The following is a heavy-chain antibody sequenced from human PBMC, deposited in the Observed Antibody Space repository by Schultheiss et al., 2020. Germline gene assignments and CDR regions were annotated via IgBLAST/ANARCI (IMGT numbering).Heavy chain of an antibody. CDR2: ISSSGSTI. CDR3: AREYGRMVRGVITPFDY. Sequence: CGSLRLSCAASGFTFSSYSMNWVRQAPGKGLEWVSSISSSGSTIYYADSVKGRFTISRDNAKNSLYLQMNSLRAEDTAVYYCAREYGRMVRGVITPFDYWGQGTLVTVSS. D-gene: IGHD3-10*01. J-gene: IGHJ4*02. CDR1: GFTFSSYS. V-gene: IGHV3-21*04.